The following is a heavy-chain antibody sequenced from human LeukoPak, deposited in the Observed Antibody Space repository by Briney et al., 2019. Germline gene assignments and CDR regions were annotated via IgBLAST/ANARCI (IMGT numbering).Heavy chain of an antibody. CDR1: GGSFSGYY. CDR2: INHSGST. Sequence: SETLSLTCAVYGGSFSGYYWSWIRQPPGKGLEGLGEINHSGSTNYNPSLKSRVTISVDTSKNQFSLKRSSVTAADTAVYYCARLPTIFGVVRHPMGFDPWGRGTLVTVSS. D-gene: IGHD3-3*01. J-gene: IGHJ5*02. V-gene: IGHV4-34*01. CDR3: ARLPTIFGVVRHPMGFDP.